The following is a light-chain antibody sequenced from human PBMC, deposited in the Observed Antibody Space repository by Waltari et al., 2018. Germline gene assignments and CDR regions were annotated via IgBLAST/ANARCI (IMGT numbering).Light chain of an antibody. CDR2: AAS. CDR3: QQYYSEPLFT. J-gene: IGKJ2*01. Sequence: DIQVTQSPYSLSASVGDRVSITCRASQDISKSVAWYQQRPGKAPKLLRTAASRLEKGVPSRFSGRGSGTVYTLTISRLQPEDFANYYCQQYYSEPLFTFGQGTELELK. V-gene: IGKV1-NL1*01. CDR1: QDISKS.